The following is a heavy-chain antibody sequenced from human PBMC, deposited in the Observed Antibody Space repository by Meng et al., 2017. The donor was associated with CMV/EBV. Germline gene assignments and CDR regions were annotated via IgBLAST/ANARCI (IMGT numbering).Heavy chain of an antibody. D-gene: IGHD6-19*01. Sequence: KISCAASGFTVSSNYMSWVRQAPGKGLEWMGGIIPIFGTANYAQKFQGRVTITTDESTSTAYMELSSLRSEDTAVYYCVLDSSGWYSMWGQGTLVTVSS. CDR2: IIPIFGTA. V-gene: IGHV1-69*05. CDR3: VLDSSGWYSM. J-gene: IGHJ4*02. CDR1: GFTVSSNY.